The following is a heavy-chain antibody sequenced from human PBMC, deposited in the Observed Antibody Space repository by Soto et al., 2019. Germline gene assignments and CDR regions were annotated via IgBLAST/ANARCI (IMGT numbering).Heavy chain of an antibody. CDR3: ARTPRGYSGYDLLYYYGMDV. Sequence: QVQLVQSGAGGRKPGPPLKFSAKPSEATSASYAFAGFRQPPGQGLGGRGGIIPIFGTANYAQKSQGRVTITADESTSTAYMELSSLRSEDTAVYYCARTPRGYSGYDLLYYYGMDVWGQGTTVTVSS. V-gene: IGHV1-69*12. CDR2: IIPIFGTA. CDR1: EATSASYA. J-gene: IGHJ6*02. D-gene: IGHD5-12*01.